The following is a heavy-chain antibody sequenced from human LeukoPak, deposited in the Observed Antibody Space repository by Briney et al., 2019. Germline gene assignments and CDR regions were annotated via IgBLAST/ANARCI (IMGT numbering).Heavy chain of an antibody. J-gene: IGHJ4*02. V-gene: IGHV3-23*01. CDR2: ITGGGSGI. CDR1: GFTFSNYA. Sequence: PGGSLRLSCAASGFTFSNYAMSWVRQAPGTGLEWVSAITGGGSGIYYADSMKSRFTISRDNYKNTLYLQINSLRAEDTAVYYCAKWGDYDVLTGYYVSDYWGQGTLVTVSS. D-gene: IGHD3-9*01. CDR3: AKWGDYDVLTGYYVSDY.